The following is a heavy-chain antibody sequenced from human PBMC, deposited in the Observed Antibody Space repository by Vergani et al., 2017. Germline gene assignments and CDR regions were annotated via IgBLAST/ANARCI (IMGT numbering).Heavy chain of an antibody. D-gene: IGHD4-17*01. V-gene: IGHV3-13*05. CDR3: ARDHGGANYGDYDYYYYGMDV. J-gene: IGHJ6*02. CDR2: IGTAGNP. CDR1: GFTFSSYD. Sequence: EVQLVESGGGLVQPGGSLRLSCAASGFTFSSYDMHWVRQATGKGLEWVSAIGTAGNPYYPGSVKGRFTISRDNSKNTLYLQMNSLRAEDTAVYYCARDHGGANYGDYDYYYYGMDVWGQGTTVTVSS.